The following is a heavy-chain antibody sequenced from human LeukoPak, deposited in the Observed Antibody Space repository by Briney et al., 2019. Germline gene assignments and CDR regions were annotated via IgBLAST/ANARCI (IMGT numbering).Heavy chain of an antibody. CDR3: AKKRDASDI. V-gene: IGHV3-23*01. Sequence: GGSLRLSCVASGFTFGNYAMGWLRQAPGRRPEWVSSLTDSGGTTYYVDSVKGRFAISRDNSKNTLYLHMNSLRADDTAVYYCAKKRDASDIWGQGTVVTVSS. J-gene: IGHJ3*02. D-gene: IGHD5-24*01. CDR1: GFTFGNYA. CDR2: LTDSGGTT.